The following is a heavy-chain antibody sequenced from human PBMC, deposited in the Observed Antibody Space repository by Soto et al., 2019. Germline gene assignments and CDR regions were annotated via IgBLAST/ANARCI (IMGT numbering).Heavy chain of an antibody. Sequence: EVQLLESGGDLVQPGGSLRLSCAASGFTFTNYLMTWVRQAPGKGLGWVSCIDKSGGDTYYADSVKGRFTISRDNSKNTLYLQMNGLRAEDTALYYCAKDTYSRSWYFWGQGTLVTVSS. V-gene: IGHV3-23*05. J-gene: IGHJ4*02. CDR2: IDKSGGDT. CDR1: GFTFTNYL. D-gene: IGHD2-2*01. CDR3: AKDTYSRSWYF.